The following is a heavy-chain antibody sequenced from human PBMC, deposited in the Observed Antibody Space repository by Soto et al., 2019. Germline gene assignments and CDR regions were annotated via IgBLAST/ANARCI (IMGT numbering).Heavy chain of an antibody. J-gene: IGHJ3*02. Sequence: EVQLVESGGGLVKPGGSLRLSCAASGFTFSSYSMNWVRQAPGKGLEWVSSISSSSSYIYYAYSVKGRFTIARDNAKNSLHPQMNSLRAEDTAVYYCAKDRGGDLKAFDIWGQGTMVTVSS. CDR2: ISSSSSYI. CDR3: AKDRGGDLKAFDI. V-gene: IGHV3-21*01. D-gene: IGHD3-10*01. CDR1: GFTFSSYS.